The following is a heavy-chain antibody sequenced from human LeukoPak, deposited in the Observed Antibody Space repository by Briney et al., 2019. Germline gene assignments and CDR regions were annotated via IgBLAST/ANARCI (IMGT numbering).Heavy chain of an antibody. CDR2: IYYSGST. V-gene: IGHV4-61*01. CDR3: ARCLSGGSCYFGY. D-gene: IGHD2-15*01. CDR1: GGSVSSGSYY. J-gene: IGHJ4*02. Sequence: SETLSLTCTVSGGSVSSGSYYWSWIRQPPGKGLEWIGYIYYSGSTNYNPSLKSRVTISVDTSKNQFSLKLSSVTAADTAVYYCARCLSGGSCYFGYWGQGTLVTVSS.